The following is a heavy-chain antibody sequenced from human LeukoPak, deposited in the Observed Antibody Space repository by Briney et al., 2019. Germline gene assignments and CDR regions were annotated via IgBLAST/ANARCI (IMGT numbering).Heavy chain of an antibody. D-gene: IGHD3-22*01. CDR2: IKSKTDGGTI. J-gene: IGHJ4*02. CDR3: TTGVRDSSGYYNFDY. V-gene: IGHV3-15*01. CDR1: GFTFSNAW. Sequence: PGGSLTLSCAASGFTFSNAWMNWVRQTPGKGLEWVGRIKSKTDGGTIDYGAPVKGRFTISRDDSKNTLFLQMNSLKTEDTAMYHCTTGVRDSSGYYNFDYWGQGTLVTVSS.